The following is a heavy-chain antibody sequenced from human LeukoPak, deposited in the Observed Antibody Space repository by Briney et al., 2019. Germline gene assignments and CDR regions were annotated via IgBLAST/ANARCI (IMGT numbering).Heavy chain of an antibody. CDR1: GFSFSGSE. CDR2: IRSKANSYAT. Sequence: GGSLRLSCAASGFSFSGSEMHWVRQAAGKGLEWVGRIRSKANSYATAYATSVKGRFTISRADSKNTAYLHMTSLQTEDPAVYYCTRGREYTYGIDYGGQGTLVTVSS. CDR3: TRGREYTYGIDY. V-gene: IGHV3-73*01. D-gene: IGHD5-18*01. J-gene: IGHJ4*02.